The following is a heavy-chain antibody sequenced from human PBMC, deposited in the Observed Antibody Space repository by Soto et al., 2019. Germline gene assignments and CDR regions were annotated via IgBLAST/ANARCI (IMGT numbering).Heavy chain of an antibody. J-gene: IGHJ4*02. CDR2: INPNSGGT. CDR1: GYTFAGYY. Sequence: ASVKVSCKASGYTFAGYYVHWVRQAPGQGLAWMGWINPNSGGTDYAQKFQGRVTMTRDTSISTAYMELSRLRSDDTAVYYCASDYRAHTLGSSPHSDYWGQGALVTVSS. D-gene: IGHD3-16*02. CDR3: ASDYRAHTLGSSPHSDY. V-gene: IGHV1-2*02.